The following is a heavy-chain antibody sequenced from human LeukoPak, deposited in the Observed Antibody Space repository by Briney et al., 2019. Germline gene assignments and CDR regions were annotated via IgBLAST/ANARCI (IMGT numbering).Heavy chain of an antibody. CDR1: GYTFTGYY. CDR3: ARDRDSSGWYVDY. Sequence: VSVKVSCKASGYTFTGYYMHWVRQAPGQGLEWMGWINPNSGGTNYAQKFQGRVTMTRDTSISTAYMELSRLRSDDTAVYYCARDRDSSGWYVDYWGQGTLVTVSS. V-gene: IGHV1-2*02. J-gene: IGHJ4*02. D-gene: IGHD6-19*01. CDR2: INPNSGGT.